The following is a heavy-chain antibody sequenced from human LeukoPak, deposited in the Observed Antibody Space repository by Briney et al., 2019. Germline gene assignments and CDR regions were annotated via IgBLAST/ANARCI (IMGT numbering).Heavy chain of an antibody. CDR3: ARGSGPAAPVDY. CDR1: GGSISSSSHY. D-gene: IGHD2-2*01. J-gene: IGHJ4*02. V-gene: IGHV4-39*07. CDR2: IHTSGST. Sequence: SETLSLTCTVSGGSISSSSHYWGSIRQPPGKGLEWIGRIHTSGSTNYNPSLKSRVTISVDTSKNQFSLKLSAVTAADTAVYYCARGSGPAAPVDYWGQGTLVTVSS.